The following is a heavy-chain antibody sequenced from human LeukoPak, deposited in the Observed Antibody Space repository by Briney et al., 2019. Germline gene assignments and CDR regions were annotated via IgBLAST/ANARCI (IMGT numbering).Heavy chain of an antibody. Sequence: GGYPGPPWSAPGFTFSSYWMSWVRQAPGKGLEWVANIKQDGSEKYYVDSVKGRFTIPRDNAKNSLYLQMNSQRAEDTAVYYCARGDNWFDPWGQGTLVTVSS. CDR1: GFTFSSYW. J-gene: IGHJ5*02. CDR3: ARGDNWFDP. CDR2: IKQDGSEK. V-gene: IGHV3-7*04.